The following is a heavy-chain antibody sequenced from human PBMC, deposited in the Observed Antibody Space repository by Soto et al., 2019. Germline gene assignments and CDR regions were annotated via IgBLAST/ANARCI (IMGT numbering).Heavy chain of an antibody. CDR3: ARAGGVGARLGAFDI. Sequence: ASVKVSCKASGYTFTSYYMHWVRQAPGQGLEWMGIINPSGGSTSYAQKFQGRVTMTRDTSTSTVYMELSSLRSEDTAVYYCARAGGVGARLGAFDIWGQGTMVTVSS. V-gene: IGHV1-46*01. CDR1: GYTFTSYY. CDR2: INPSGGST. J-gene: IGHJ3*02. D-gene: IGHD1-26*01.